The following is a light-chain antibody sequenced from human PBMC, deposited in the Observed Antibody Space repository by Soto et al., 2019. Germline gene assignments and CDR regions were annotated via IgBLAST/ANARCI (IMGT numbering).Light chain of an antibody. CDR3: QQSYITPPIT. J-gene: IGKJ5*01. CDR2: AAS. CDR1: QGISTY. V-gene: IGKV1-39*01. Sequence: DIQITQSPSSLSASVGDRVTITCRASQGISTYLNWYQQKRGKAPQLLIYAASNLPSGVPSRFSGSGSGTDFTLTIANLRPEDFATYYCQQSYITPPITFGQGTLLEIK.